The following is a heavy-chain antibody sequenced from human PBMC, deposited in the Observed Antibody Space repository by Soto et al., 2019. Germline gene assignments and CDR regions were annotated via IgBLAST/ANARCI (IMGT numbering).Heavy chain of an antibody. Sequence: QLQLQESGPGLVKPSEALSLTCTVSGGSISSSSHHWGWIRQPPGKGLEWIGRIYYSGRTYYNPSLKSRLTMSVDTSKNQFSLKLSSVTAADTDVYYCAREYSSSPDYWGQGTLVTVSS. J-gene: IGHJ4*02. D-gene: IGHD6-6*01. CDR1: GGSISSSSHH. V-gene: IGHV4-39*01. CDR3: AREYSSSPDY. CDR2: IYYSGRT.